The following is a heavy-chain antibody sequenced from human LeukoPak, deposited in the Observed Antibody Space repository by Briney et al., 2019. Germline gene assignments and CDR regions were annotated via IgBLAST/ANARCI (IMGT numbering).Heavy chain of an antibody. Sequence: GGSLRLSCAASGFTFSSYAMSWVRQAPGKGLEWVSAISGSGGSTYYADSVKGRFTISRDNSKNTLYLQMNSLRAEDTAVYYCARAPDNRLSCDYWGQGTLVTVSS. V-gene: IGHV3-23*01. D-gene: IGHD1-14*01. J-gene: IGHJ4*02. CDR2: ISGSGGST. CDR3: ARAPDNRLSCDY. CDR1: GFTFSSYA.